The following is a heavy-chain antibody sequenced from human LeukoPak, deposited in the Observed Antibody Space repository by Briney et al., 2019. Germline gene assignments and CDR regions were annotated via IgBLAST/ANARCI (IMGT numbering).Heavy chain of an antibody. CDR2: ISWNSGSI. Sequence: PGRSLRLSCAASGFTFDDYAMHWVRQAPGKGLEGVSGISWNSGSIGYADSVKGRFTISRDNAKNSLYLQMNSLRAGDTALYYCAEGALYDFWSGYSIVNWFDPWGQGTLVTVSS. CDR1: GFTFDDYA. D-gene: IGHD3-3*01. J-gene: IGHJ5*02. V-gene: IGHV3-9*01. CDR3: AEGALYDFWSGYSIVNWFDP.